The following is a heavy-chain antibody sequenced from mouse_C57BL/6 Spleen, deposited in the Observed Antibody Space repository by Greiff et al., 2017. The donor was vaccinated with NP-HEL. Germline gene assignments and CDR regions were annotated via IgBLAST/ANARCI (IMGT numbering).Heavy chain of an antibody. V-gene: IGHV14-1*01. CDR3: TTPKGDY. CDR1: GYTFTSYY. J-gene: IGHJ2*01. Sequence: VQLQQPGAELVKPGASVKLSCKASGYTFTSYYMHWVKQRPEQGLEWIGRIDPEDGDTEYAPKFQGKATMTADTSSNTAYLQLSSLTSEDTAVYYCTTPKGDYWGQGTTLTVSS. CDR2: IDPEDGDT.